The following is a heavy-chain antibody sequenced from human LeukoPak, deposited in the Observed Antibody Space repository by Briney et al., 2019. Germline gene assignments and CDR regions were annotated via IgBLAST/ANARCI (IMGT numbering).Heavy chain of an antibody. CDR3: ARALSEYQLLWGWFDP. CDR1: GGTFSSYA. V-gene: IGHV1-69*05. D-gene: IGHD2-2*01. Sequence: SVKVSCKASGGTFSSYAISWVRQAPGQGLEWMGGIIPIFGTANYAQKFQGRVKITTDESTSTAYMELSSLRSEDTAVYYCARALSEYQLLWGWFDPWGQGTLVTVSS. J-gene: IGHJ5*02. CDR2: IIPIFGTA.